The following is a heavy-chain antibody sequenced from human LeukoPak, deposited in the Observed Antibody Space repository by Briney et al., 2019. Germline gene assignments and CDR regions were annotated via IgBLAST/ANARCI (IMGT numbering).Heavy chain of an antibody. CDR2: ISSSSSYI. CDR3: ARYPARQLLFDY. D-gene: IGHD5-24*01. CDR1: GFTFSSYS. V-gene: IGHV3-21*01. J-gene: IGHJ4*02. Sequence: PGGSLRLSCAASGFTFSSYSMNWVRQAPGKGLEWVSSISSSSSYIYYADSVKGRFTISRDNARNSLYLQMNSLRAEDTAVYYCARYPARQLLFDYWGQGTLVTVSS.